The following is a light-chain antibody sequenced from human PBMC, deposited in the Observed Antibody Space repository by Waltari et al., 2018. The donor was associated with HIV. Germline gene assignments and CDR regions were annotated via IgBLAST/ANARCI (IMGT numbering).Light chain of an antibody. CDR1: QTITYW. V-gene: IGKV1-5*03. CDR2: KAS. J-gene: IGKJ2*01. CDR3: QQYNSYPYT. Sequence: IQMTQSPSALSASVGDRVTITCRASQTITYWLAWYQQKPGKAPKLLIYKASTLQSGVPSRFSGSGSGTGFTLTISNLQPDDFATYYCQQYNSYPYTFGQGTKLEIK.